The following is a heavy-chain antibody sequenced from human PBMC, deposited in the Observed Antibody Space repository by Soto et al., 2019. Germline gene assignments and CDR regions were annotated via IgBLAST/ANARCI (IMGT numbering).Heavy chain of an antibody. Sequence: SCAASGFTISSIYMSWVRRAPGKGLECVSVIYIGGLTYYSDSVKGRFTISRDNSKNTLYLQMNSLRADDTAVYYCARDLSGLSYYRGMDVWGQGTTVTVSS. CDR1: GFTISSIY. CDR3: ARDLSGLSYYRGMDV. V-gene: IGHV3-53*01. CDR2: IYIGGLT. J-gene: IGHJ6*02.